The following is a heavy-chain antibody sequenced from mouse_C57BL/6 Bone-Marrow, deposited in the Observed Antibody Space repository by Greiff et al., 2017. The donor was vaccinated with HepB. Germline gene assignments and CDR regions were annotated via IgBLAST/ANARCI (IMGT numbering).Heavy chain of an antibody. CDR3: ARSEAVGAFPFDY. D-gene: IGHD3-3*01. CDR1: GYTFTDYY. V-gene: IGHV1-76*01. J-gene: IGHJ2*01. Sequence: QVQLQQSGAELVRPGASVKLSCKASGYTFTDYYINWVKQRPGQGLEWIARIYPGSGNTYYNEKFKGKATLTAEKSSSTAYMQLSSLTSEDSAVYFCARSEAVGAFPFDYWGQGTTLTVSS. CDR2: IYPGSGNT.